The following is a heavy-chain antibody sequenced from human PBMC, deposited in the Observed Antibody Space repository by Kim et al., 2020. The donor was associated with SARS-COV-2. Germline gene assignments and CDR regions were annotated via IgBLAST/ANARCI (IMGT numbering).Heavy chain of an antibody. CDR3: ARQYSSLSGYYYYGMDF. D-gene: IGHD6-6*01. CDR2: IDPSDSYT. V-gene: IGHV5-10-1*01. Sequence: GESLKISCKGSGYTFTTYWINWVRQMPGKGLEWMGRIDPSDSYTNYNPSFQGHVTISADQSINTVYLQWSSLKASDTAMYYCARQYSSLSGYYYYGMDFWGQGTTVTVSS. J-gene: IGHJ6*02. CDR1: GYTFTTYW.